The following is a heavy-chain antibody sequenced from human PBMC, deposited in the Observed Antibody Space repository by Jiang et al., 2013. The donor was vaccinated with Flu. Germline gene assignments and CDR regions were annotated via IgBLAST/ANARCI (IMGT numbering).Heavy chain of an antibody. D-gene: IGHD2-2*02. CDR3: ARPGAIGLFDY. CDR2: IYYSGST. Sequence: LLKPSETLSLTCTVSGGSISSSSYYWGWIRQPPGKGLEWIGSIYYSGSTYYNPSLKSRVTISVDTSKNQFSLKLSSVTAADTAVYYCARPGAIGLFDYWGQGTLVTVSS. J-gene: IGHJ4*02. V-gene: IGHV4-39*01. CDR1: GGSISSSSYY.